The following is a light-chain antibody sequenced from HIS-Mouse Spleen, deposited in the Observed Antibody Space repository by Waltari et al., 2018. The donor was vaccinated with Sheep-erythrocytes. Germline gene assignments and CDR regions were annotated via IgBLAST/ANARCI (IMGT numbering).Light chain of an antibody. CDR1: SSNIGSNT. J-gene: IGLJ3*02. Sequence: QSVLTQPPSASGTPGQRVTISCSGSSSNIGSNTVNWYQQLPGTAPKLLIYSNNPRPSGGPDRFPGSKSGTSASLAISGLQSEDEADYYCAAWDDSLNGPVFGGGTKLTVL. CDR3: AAWDDSLNGPV. CDR2: SNN. V-gene: IGLV1-44*01.